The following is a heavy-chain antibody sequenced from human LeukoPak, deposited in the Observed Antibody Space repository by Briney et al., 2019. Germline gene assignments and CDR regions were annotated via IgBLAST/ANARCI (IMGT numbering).Heavy chain of an antibody. CDR1: GGTFSSYA. J-gene: IGHJ4*02. Sequence: ASVKVSCKASGGTFSSYAISWVRQAPGQGLEWMGRIIPIFGTANYAQKFQGRVTITTDESTSTAYMELSSLRSKDTAVYYCASHSSSWRYYFDYWGQGTLVTVSS. CDR3: ASHSSSWRYYFDY. V-gene: IGHV1-69*05. CDR2: IIPIFGTA. D-gene: IGHD6-13*01.